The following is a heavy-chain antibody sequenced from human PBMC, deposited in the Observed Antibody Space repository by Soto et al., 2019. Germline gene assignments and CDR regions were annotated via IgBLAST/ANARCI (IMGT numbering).Heavy chain of an antibody. Sequence: SETLSLTCTVAGGSVSSGFYYWSWILHPPGKGLEWIGSIDYSGSTNYNSSLKSRVPISLDTSKQPFSLKLSSLTAPATAAYLWARDRGGSDPWIDWFHPWGQGTLVTVSS. J-gene: IGHJ5*02. CDR1: GGSVSSGFYY. V-gene: IGHV4-61*01. CDR2: IDYSGST. D-gene: IGHD2-15*01. CDR3: ARDRGGSDPWIDWFHP.